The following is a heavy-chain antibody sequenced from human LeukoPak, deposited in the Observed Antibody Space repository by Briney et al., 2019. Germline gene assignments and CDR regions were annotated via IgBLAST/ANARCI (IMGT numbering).Heavy chain of an antibody. V-gene: IGHV3-9*01. CDR1: GFTFDDYA. CDR2: ISWNSGSI. D-gene: IGHD3-9*01. J-gene: IGHJ4*02. Sequence: GGSLRLSCAASGFTFDDYAMHWVRQAPGKGLEWVSGISWNSGSIGYADSVKGRFTISRDNAKNSLYLQMNSLRAEDTALYYCAKDAGDILTGHFDYWGQGTLVTVSS. CDR3: AKDAGDILTGHFDY.